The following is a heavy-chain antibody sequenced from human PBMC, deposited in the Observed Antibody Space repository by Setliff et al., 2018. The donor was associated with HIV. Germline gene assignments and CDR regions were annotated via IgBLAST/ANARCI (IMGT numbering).Heavy chain of an antibody. CDR1: GGSISRYY. J-gene: IGHJ4*02. CDR2: IYPSGNI. CDR3: ARGNAYPGIQLVDY. V-gene: IGHV4-4*07. Sequence: PSETLSLTCTVSGGSISRYYWSWIRQPAGKGLEWIGRIYPSGNINYNPSLKSRLTMSIDTSKNQFSLKLSSVTAADTAVYYCARGNAYPGIQLVDYWGQGTLVTVSS. D-gene: IGHD5-18*01.